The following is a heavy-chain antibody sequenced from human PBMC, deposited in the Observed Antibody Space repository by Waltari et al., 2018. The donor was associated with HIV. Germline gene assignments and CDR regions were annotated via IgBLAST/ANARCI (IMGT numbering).Heavy chain of an antibody. V-gene: IGHV3-7*01. CDR3: ARSSWHDY. CDR2: IKQDGSDG. CDR1: GFTFSTYW. Sequence: EVQLVESGGGLVRPGGSLRLSCAASGFTFSTYWMNWVRQAPGEGLEWVAKIKQDGSDGHYVDSVNGRITISRDNAKNSLYLQMNSLRAEDTAVYYCARSSWHDYWGQGTLVTVSS. J-gene: IGHJ4*02. D-gene: IGHD6-13*01.